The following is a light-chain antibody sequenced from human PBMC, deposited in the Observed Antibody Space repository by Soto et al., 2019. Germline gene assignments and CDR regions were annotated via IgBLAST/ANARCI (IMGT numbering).Light chain of an antibody. V-gene: IGKV3-15*01. CDR3: QQYNNWPWT. CDR2: GAS. Sequence: EIVLTQSPGTLSLSPGERATPSCRASQSVSSNLAWYQQKPGQAPRLLIYGASTRATGIPARFSGSGSGTEFTLTISSLQSEDFAVYYCQQYNNWPWTFGQGTKVDIK. J-gene: IGKJ1*01. CDR1: QSVSSN.